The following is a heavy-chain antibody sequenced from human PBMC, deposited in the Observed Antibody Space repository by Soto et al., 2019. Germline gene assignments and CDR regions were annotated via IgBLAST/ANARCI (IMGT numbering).Heavy chain of an antibody. J-gene: IGHJ4*02. D-gene: IGHD2-15*01. Sequence: SETLSLTCTVSGGSISSYYWTWIRQPPGKGLEWIGYIYYSDSINYNPSLKSRVTISRDNAKNTLYLHMNSLTAEDTAVYYCVRDMQLWRLDSWGQGTLVTVSS. CDR3: VRDMQLWRLDS. V-gene: IGHV4-59*08. CDR2: IYYSDSI. CDR1: GGSISSYY.